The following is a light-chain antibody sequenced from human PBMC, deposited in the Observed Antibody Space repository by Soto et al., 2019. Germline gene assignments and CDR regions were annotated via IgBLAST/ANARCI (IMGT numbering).Light chain of an antibody. J-gene: IGKJ1*01. CDR1: QSISSY. V-gene: IGKV1-39*01. Sequence: DIQMTQSPSSLSASVGDRVTITCRASQSISSYLNWYQQKPGKAPKLLIYAASSLQGGVPSRFSGSGSGTDFTLTISSLQHEDFATYYCQQSYSTPRTFGLGTKVDIK. CDR3: QQSYSTPRT. CDR2: AAS.